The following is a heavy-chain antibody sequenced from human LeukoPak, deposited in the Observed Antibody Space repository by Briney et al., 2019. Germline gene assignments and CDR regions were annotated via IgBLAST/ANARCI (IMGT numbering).Heavy chain of an antibody. Sequence: ASVTVSCKASGYTFTGHYIHWVRQAPGQGLEWMGWINPNSGGTNYAQKFQGRVTMTRDTSISTAYMELSRLRSDDTAVYYCARDGVGATNGNRHYYYYYYMDVWGKGTTVTISS. D-gene: IGHD1-26*01. J-gene: IGHJ6*03. CDR3: ARDGVGATNGNRHYYYYYYMDV. V-gene: IGHV1-2*02. CDR2: INPNSGGT. CDR1: GYTFTGHY.